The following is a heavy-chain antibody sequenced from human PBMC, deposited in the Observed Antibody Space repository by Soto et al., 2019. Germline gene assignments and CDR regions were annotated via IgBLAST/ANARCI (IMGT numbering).Heavy chain of an antibody. CDR2: IIPVLGVA. D-gene: IGHD1-1*01. V-gene: IGHV1-69*02. CDR3: AKSPNPGSATSSYKWIDV. CDR1: GGTFSSYI. J-gene: IGHJ6*01. Sequence: SVKVSCKASGGTFSSYIFTWVRQAPGQGLEWMGRIIPVLGVAYYAQRFQGRVTITPDKSTTTAYMELSSLRSEDTAIYYCAKSPNPGSATSSYKWIDVWGQGTTVNVSS.